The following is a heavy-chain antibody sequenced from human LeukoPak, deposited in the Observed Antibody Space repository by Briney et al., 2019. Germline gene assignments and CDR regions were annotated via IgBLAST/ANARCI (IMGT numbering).Heavy chain of an antibody. CDR3: ARGRYWGDFDY. CDR2: INQDGNEK. V-gene: IGHV3-7*04. CDR1: GLTFSRYW. Sequence: GGSLRLSCAASGLTFSRYWMTWVRQAPGKGLEWVANINQDGNEKYYVDSVKGRFTISRDNAENSLYLQMNSLRAEDTAVYYCARGRYWGDFDYWGQGTLVTVSS. D-gene: IGHD3-10*01. J-gene: IGHJ4*02.